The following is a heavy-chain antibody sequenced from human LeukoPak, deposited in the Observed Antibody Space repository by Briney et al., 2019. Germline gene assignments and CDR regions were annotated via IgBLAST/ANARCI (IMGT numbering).Heavy chain of an antibody. CDR3: LRDAQRPRLTPDY. Sequence: ASVKVSYKASGYTFNTYGISWARQAPGQGLEWMGWISTYNGDIKYVQNLQGRVTMTTDTSTSTAYMELMSLRSDDTAVYYCLRDAQRPRLTPDYWGQGTLVTVSS. CDR1: GYTFNTYG. V-gene: IGHV1-18*01. CDR2: ISTYNGDI. J-gene: IGHJ4*02. D-gene: IGHD6-25*01.